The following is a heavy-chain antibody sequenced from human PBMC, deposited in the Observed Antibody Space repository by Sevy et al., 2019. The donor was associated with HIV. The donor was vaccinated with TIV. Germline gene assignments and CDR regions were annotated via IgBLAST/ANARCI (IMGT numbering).Heavy chain of an antibody. Sequence: ASVKVSCKASGYTFTSYGISWVRQAPGQVLEWMGWISAYNGNTNYAQKLQGRVTMTTDTSTSTAYMELRSLRSDDTAVYYCARAVAVAGMLEGDYWGQGTLVTVSS. CDR3: ARAVAVAGMLEGDY. J-gene: IGHJ4*02. CDR1: GYTFTSYG. CDR2: ISAYNGNT. V-gene: IGHV1-18*04. D-gene: IGHD6-19*01.